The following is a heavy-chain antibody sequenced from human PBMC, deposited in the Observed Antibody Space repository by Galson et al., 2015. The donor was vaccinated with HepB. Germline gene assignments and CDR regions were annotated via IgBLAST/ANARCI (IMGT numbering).Heavy chain of an antibody. V-gene: IGHV3-21*01. CDR1: GFTFRSYS. J-gene: IGHJ4*02. CDR2: ISSGSTYI. D-gene: IGHD6-13*01. CDR3: ARGEAYSNSWYSDFDY. Sequence: SLRLSCAASGFTFRSYSMNWVRQAPGKGLEWVSSISSGSTYIYYADSVKGRFTISRDNSKNSLCLQMNRLRAEDTAVYYCARGEAYSNSWYSDFDYWGQGTLVTVSS.